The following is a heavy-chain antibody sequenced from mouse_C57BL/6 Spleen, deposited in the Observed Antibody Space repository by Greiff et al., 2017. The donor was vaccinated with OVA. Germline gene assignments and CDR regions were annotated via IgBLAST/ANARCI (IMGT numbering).Heavy chain of an antibody. CDR3: ARTIYYYGSSAFDY. CDR2: IDPSDSYT. J-gene: IGHJ2*01. Sequence: QVQLQQPGAELVKPGASVKLSCKASGYTFTSYWMQWVKQRPGQGLEWIGEIDPSDSYTNYNQKFKGKATLTVDTSSSTACMQLSSLTSEDSAVYYCARTIYYYGSSAFDYWGQGTTLTVSS. V-gene: IGHV1-50*01. D-gene: IGHD1-1*01. CDR1: GYTFTSYW.